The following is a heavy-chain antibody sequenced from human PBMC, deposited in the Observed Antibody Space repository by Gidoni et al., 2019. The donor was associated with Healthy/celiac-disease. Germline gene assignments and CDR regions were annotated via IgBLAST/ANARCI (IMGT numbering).Heavy chain of an antibody. V-gene: IGHV1-69*01. D-gene: IGHD2-2*02. J-gene: IGHJ4*02. Sequence: QVQLVQSGAEVKKPGSSVKVSCKASGGTFSSYAISWVRQAPGQGLEWMGGIIPIFGTANYAQKFQGRVTITADESTSTAYMELSSLRSEDTAVYYCARVAGYCSSTSCYKALGYWGQGTLVTVSS. CDR3: ARVAGYCSSTSCYKALGY. CDR1: GGTFSSYA. CDR2: IIPIFGTA.